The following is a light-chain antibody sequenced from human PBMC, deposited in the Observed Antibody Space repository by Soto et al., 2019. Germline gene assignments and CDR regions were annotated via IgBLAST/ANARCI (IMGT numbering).Light chain of an antibody. V-gene: IGLV2-14*03. CDR2: DVS. CDR3: SSYTTSNTRQIV. J-gene: IGLJ1*01. CDR1: SSDVVGYNY. Sequence: QFVLTQPASVSWSPVQSIPISCTGNSSDVVGYNYVSWYQHHPGKAPKLMIYDVSNRPSGVSNRFSGSKSGNAASLTISGLQPEDEADYYCSSYTTSNTRQIVFGTGTKVTVL.